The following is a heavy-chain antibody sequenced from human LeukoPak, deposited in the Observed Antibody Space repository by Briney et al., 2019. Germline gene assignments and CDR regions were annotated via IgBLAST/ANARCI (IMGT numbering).Heavy chain of an antibody. J-gene: IGHJ3*02. D-gene: IGHD3-22*01. V-gene: IGHV4-30-2*01. CDR3: ARNSYYYDSSGYYGPNHAFDI. CDR1: GGSISSGGYS. Sequence: SETLSLTCAVSGGSISSGGYSWSWIRQPPGKGLEWIGYIYHSGSTYYNPSLKSRVTISVDRSKNQFSLKLSSVTAADTAVYYCARNSYYYDSSGYYGPNHAFDIWGQGTMVTVSS. CDR2: IYHSGST.